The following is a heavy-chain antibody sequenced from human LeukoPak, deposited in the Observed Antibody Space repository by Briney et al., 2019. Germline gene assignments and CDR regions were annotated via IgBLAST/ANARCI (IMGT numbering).Heavy chain of an antibody. CDR3: TTGPLKWFGLGYFDS. CDR1: GFTFSNAW. CDR2: IKSNIDGGTT. Sequence: GGSLRLSCAASGFTFSNAWMTWVRQAPGKGLEWVGHIKSNIDGGTTDYAAPVKDRFTISRDDSKNTLYLQVNSLETEDTAVYYCTTGPLKWFGLGYFDSWGQGTPVTVSS. J-gene: IGHJ4*02. D-gene: IGHD3-10*01. V-gene: IGHV3-15*01.